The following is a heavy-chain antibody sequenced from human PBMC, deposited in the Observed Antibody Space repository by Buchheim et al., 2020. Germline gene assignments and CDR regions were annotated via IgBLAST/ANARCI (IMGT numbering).Heavy chain of an antibody. CDR2: IYYSGST. Sequence: QVQLQESGPGLVKPSETLSLTCTVSGGSISSYYWSWIRQPPGKGVEWIGYIYYSGSTNYNPSLKSRVTISVDTSKNQFSLKLSSVTAADTAVYYCARLKGDCSGGSCYSGFYYYYGMDVWGQGTT. J-gene: IGHJ6*02. D-gene: IGHD2-15*01. V-gene: IGHV4-59*08. CDR1: GGSISSYY. CDR3: ARLKGDCSGGSCYSGFYYYYGMDV.